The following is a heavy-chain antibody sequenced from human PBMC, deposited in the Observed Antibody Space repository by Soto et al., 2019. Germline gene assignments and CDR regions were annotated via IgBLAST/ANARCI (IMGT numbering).Heavy chain of an antibody. CDR2: IIPYYNTL. V-gene: IGHV1-69*01. J-gene: IGHJ4*02. CDR3: ASGASRWYPYFFDS. D-gene: IGHD6-13*01. Sequence: QAQVVQSGAEVRKPGSSVKLSCKASEGTFNSYAIAWVRQAPGQGLEWMGGIIPYYNTLNYAQKFQDRVTITADDYTNTVYMELSSLRSDDTAVYFCASGASRWYPYFFDSWAQGTLVTVSS. CDR1: EGTFNSYA.